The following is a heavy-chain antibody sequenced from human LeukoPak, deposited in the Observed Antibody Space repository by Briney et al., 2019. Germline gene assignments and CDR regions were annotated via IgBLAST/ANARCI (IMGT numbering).Heavy chain of an antibody. CDR3: VTGFTTMAVDYFDH. CDR2: SDPEDGER. Sequence: ASVKVSCKVSGKTLSDLSIHWLRQPPGKGLEWLGGSDPEDGERIYAQMFQGRVTMTEDTSIDTAYMELSSLRSEDTAVYYCVTGFTTMAVDYFDHWGQGTLVTVSP. CDR1: GKTLSDLS. J-gene: IGHJ4*02. V-gene: IGHV1-24*01. D-gene: IGHD5-18*01.